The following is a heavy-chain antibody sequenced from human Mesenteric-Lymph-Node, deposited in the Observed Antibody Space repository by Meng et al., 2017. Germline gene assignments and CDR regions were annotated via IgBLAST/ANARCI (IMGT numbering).Heavy chain of an antibody. V-gene: IGHV4-59*01. CDR1: GGSISSYY. Sequence: SETLSLTCTVSGGSISSYYWSWIRQPPGKGLEWIGYIYYSGSTNYNPSLKSRVTISVDTSKNQFSLKLSSVTAADTAVYYCARGRYSYGLDYWGQGTLVTVSS. CDR2: IYYSGST. D-gene: IGHD5-18*01. CDR3: ARGRYSYGLDY. J-gene: IGHJ4*02.